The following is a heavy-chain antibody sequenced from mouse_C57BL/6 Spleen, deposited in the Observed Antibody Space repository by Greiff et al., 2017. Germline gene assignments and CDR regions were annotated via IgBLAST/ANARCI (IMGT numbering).Heavy chain of an antibody. CDR2: ISSGGSYT. CDR3: AGQINAYCFDN. V-gene: IGHV5-6*01. J-gene: IGHJ2*01. CDR1: GFTFSSYG. D-gene: IGHD2-4*01. Sequence: EVQVVESGGDLVKPGGSLKLSCAASGFTFSSYGMSWVRQTPDKRLEWVATISSGGSYTYYPASVKGRFTISRDNAKNTLYLQMRGLQSKNTAMYYCAGQINAYCFDNWGQGTTLTVSS.